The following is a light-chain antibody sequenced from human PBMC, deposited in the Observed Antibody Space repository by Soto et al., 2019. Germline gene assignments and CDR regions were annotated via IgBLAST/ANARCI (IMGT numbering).Light chain of an antibody. CDR1: QSVSNNY. J-gene: IGKJ1*01. CDR2: GAS. Sequence: EIVLTQSPGTLSLSPGERATLSCRASQSVSNNYLAWYQQKPGQAPRLLIYGASNRATGIPDRFSGSGSGTDFTLPISRLEPEAFAVYYCPQYGSSGTFGQGTKV. CDR3: PQYGSSGT. V-gene: IGKV3-20*01.